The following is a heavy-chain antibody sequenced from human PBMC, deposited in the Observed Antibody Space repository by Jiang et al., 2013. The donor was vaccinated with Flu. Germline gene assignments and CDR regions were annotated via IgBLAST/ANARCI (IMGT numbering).Heavy chain of an antibody. D-gene: IGHD3-10*01. V-gene: IGHV4-39*01. Sequence: GLVKPSETLSLTCTVSGGSISSSSYYWGWIRQPPGKGLEWIGSIYYSGSTYYNPSLKSRVTISVDTSKNQFSLKLSSVTAADTAVYYCASPLWFGGYFQHWGQGTLVTVSS. CDR1: GGSISSSSYY. CDR2: IYYSGST. CDR3: ASPLWFGGYFQH. J-gene: IGHJ1*01.